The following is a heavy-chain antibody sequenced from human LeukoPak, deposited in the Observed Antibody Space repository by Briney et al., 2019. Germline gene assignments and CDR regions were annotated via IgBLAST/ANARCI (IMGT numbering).Heavy chain of an antibody. CDR1: GGSISSSSYY. Sequence: SETLSLTCTVSGGSISSSSYYWGWIRQPPGKGLEWIGSIYYSGSTYYNPSLKSRVTISVDTSKNQFSLKLSSVTAADTAVYYCARRHGRKFGERFYYYHYMDVWGKGTTVTISS. D-gene: IGHD3-10*01. V-gene: IGHV4-39*07. CDR2: IYYSGST. CDR3: ARRHGRKFGERFYYYHYMDV. J-gene: IGHJ6*03.